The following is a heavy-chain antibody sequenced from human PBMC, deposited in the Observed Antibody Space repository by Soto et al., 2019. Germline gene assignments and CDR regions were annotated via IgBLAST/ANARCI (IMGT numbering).Heavy chain of an antibody. CDR1: GFTFSSYA. J-gene: IGHJ4*02. CDR2: ISYDGSNK. Sequence: QVQLVESGGGVVQPGRSLRLSCAASGFTFSSYAMHWVRQAPGKGLEWVAVISYDGSNKYYADSVKGRFTISRDNSKNTLYLQMNSLRAEDTAVYYSARDRLITVVVTAILDYWGQGTLVTVSS. V-gene: IGHV3-30-3*01. CDR3: ARDRLITVVVTAILDY. D-gene: IGHD2-21*02.